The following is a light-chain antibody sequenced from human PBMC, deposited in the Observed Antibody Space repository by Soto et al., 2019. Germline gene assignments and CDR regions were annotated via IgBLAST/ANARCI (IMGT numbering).Light chain of an antibody. CDR1: SSDVGSYNL. V-gene: IGLV2-23*02. CDR2: EVS. Sequence: QSALTQPASVSGCPGQSITISCTGTSSDVGSYNLVSWYQQHPGKAPKLMIYEVSKRPSGVSNRFSGSKSGNTASLTISGLQAEDEADYYCCSYAGSSTFAYVFGTGTKVTVL. J-gene: IGLJ1*01. CDR3: CSYAGSSTFAYV.